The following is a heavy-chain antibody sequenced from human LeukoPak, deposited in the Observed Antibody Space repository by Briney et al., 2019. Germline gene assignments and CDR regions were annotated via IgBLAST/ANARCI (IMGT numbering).Heavy chain of an antibody. CDR3: ARRLLTGYYTLYYYYYMDV. D-gene: IGHD3-9*01. J-gene: IGHJ6*03. Sequence: PSETLSLTCTVSGGSISSSSYYWGWIRQPPGKGLEWIGSIYYSGSTYYNPSLKSRVTISVDTSKNQFSLKLSSVTAADTAVYYCARRLLTGYYTLYYYYYMDVWGKGTTVTISS. CDR1: GGSISSSSYY. CDR2: IYYSGST. V-gene: IGHV4-39*07.